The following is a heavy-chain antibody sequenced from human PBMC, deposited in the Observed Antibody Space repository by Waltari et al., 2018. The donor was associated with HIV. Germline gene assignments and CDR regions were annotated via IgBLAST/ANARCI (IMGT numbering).Heavy chain of an antibody. CDR3: ARGYYYDPLDY. Sequence: QVQLVESGGGVVQPGRSLRLSCAASGFTFRSYGMHWVRQAPGKGLEWVAVIWYDGSNKYYADSVKGRFTISRDNSKNTLYLQMNSLRAEDTAVYYCARGYYYDPLDYWGQGTLVTVSS. CDR2: IWYDGSNK. J-gene: IGHJ4*02. V-gene: IGHV3-33*01. CDR1: GFTFRSYG. D-gene: IGHD3-22*01.